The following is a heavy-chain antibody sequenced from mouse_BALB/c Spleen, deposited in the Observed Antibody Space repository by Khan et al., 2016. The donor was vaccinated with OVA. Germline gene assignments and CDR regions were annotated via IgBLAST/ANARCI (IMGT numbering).Heavy chain of an antibody. CDR2: INTYTGEP. CDR1: GYSFTNYG. J-gene: IGHJ1*01. D-gene: IGHD1-1*02. V-gene: IGHV9-3-1*01. Sequence: QIQLVQSGPELKKPGETVKISCKASGYSFTNYGMNWVRQAPGKGLKWMGWINTYTGEPTYADDFKGRFAFSLETSASTAYLQINNLKKEDTATYFGASGGYWYFDVWGAGTTVTVSS. CDR3: ASGGYWYFDV.